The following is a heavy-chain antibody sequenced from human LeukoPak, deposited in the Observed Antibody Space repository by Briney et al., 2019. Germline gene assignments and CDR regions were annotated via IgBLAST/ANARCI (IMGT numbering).Heavy chain of an antibody. CDR3: ARHHGLRGEDY. J-gene: IGHJ4*02. Sequence: SETLSLTCTVSGGSISSYYWSWIRQPPGKGLEWIGYIYYSGSTNYNPSLKSRVTISVDTSKNQFSLKLSSVTAADTAVYYCARHHGLRGEDYWGQGTLVTVSS. CDR2: IYYSGST. V-gene: IGHV4-59*08. CDR1: GGSISSYY. D-gene: IGHD4-17*01.